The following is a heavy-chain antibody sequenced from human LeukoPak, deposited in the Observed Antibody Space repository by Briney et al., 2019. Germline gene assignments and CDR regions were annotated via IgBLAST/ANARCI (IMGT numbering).Heavy chain of an antibody. CDR2: INAGNGNT. J-gene: IGHJ3*02. CDR1: GYTFTSYA. D-gene: IGHD1-26*01. Sequence: GASVKVSCKASGYTFTSYAMHWVRQAPGQRLEWMGWINAGNGNTKYSQKFQGRVTITADESTSTAYMELSSLRSEDTAVYYCAREVGATPEMLTHDAFDIWGQGTMVTVSS. CDR3: AREVGATPEMLTHDAFDI. V-gene: IGHV1-3*01.